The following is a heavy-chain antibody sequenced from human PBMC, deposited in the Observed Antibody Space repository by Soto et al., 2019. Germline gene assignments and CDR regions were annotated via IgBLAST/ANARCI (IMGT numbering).Heavy chain of an antibody. J-gene: IGHJ4*02. CDR3: ARGSGIVALPGELEDVNYDY. CDR1: GQSFSGHS. D-gene: IGHD1-1*01. CDR2: INESGST. Sequence: QVQLQQWGAGLVKPSETLSLSCAVYGQSFSGHSWAWIRQSPGKGLEWIGEINESGSTYYNPSLKRRVTIPAETSKNQFSLKLSSVSAADTAVYFCARGSGIVALPGELEDVNYDYWGQGTLVNVSS. V-gene: IGHV4-34*01.